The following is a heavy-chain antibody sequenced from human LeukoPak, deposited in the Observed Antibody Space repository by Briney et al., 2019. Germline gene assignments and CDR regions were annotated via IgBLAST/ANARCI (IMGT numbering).Heavy chain of an antibody. V-gene: IGHV3-48*03. CDR3: ARITQLLYDAFDI. J-gene: IGHJ3*02. Sequence: GGSLRLSGAASGFTFSSYEMNWVRQAPGKGLEWVSYISSSGSTIYYADSVKGRFTISRDNAKNSLYLQMNSLRAEDTAVYYCARITQLLYDAFDIWGQGTMVTVSS. CDR1: GFTFSSYE. D-gene: IGHD5-24*01. CDR2: ISSSGSTI.